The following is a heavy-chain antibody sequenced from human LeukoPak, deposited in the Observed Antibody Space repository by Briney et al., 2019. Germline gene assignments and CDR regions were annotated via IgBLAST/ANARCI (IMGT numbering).Heavy chain of an antibody. V-gene: IGHV4-59*08. CDR2: IYYSGST. J-gene: IGHJ6*02. D-gene: IGHD3-22*01. CDR1: GGSISSYY. CDR3: ARLSADYYDSSGYYYYYGMDV. Sequence: SETLSLTCTVSGGSISSYYWSWIRQPPGKGLEWIGYIYYSGSTNYNPSLKSRVTISVDTSKNQFSLKLSSVTAADTAVYYCARLSADYYDSSGYYYYYGMDVWGQGTTVTVSS.